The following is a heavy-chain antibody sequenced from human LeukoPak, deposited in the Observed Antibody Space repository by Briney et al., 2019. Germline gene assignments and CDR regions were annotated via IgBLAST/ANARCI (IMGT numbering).Heavy chain of an antibody. CDR1: GGSISSSSYY. J-gene: IGHJ5*02. Sequence: PSETLSLTCTVSGGSISSSSYYWGWIRQPPGKGLEWIGSIYYSGSTYYNPSLKSRVTISVDTSKNQFSLKLSPVTAADTAVYYCATTVVTREHNWFDPWGQGTLVTVSS. D-gene: IGHD2-15*01. CDR2: IYYSGST. V-gene: IGHV4-39*01. CDR3: ATTVVTREHNWFDP.